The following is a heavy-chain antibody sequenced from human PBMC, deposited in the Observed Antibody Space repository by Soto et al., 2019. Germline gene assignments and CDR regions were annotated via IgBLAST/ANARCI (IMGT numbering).Heavy chain of an antibody. Sequence: SVKVSCKASGFTFTSSAVQWVRQARGQRLEWIGWIVVGSGNTNYAQKFQERVTITRDMSTSTAYMELSSPRSEDTAVYYCATYNWNQGDAFDIWGQGTMVTVSS. CDR2: IVVGSGNT. CDR1: GFTFTSSA. V-gene: IGHV1-58*01. D-gene: IGHD1-20*01. J-gene: IGHJ3*02. CDR3: ATYNWNQGDAFDI.